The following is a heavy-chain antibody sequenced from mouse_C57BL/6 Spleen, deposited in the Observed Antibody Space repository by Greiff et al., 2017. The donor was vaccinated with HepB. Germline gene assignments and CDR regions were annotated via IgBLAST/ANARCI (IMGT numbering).Heavy chain of an antibody. CDR1: GFSLTSYG. Sequence: VQLVESGPGLVQPSQSLSITCTVSGFSLTSYGVHWVRQSPGKGLEWLGVIWRGGSTDYNAAFMSRLIITKDNSKIQVFFKMNILQADDTAIYYCAKMGPNCDEAYWGQGTLVTVSA. D-gene: IGHD4-1*01. J-gene: IGHJ3*01. CDR2: IWRGGST. V-gene: IGHV2-5*01. CDR3: AKMGPNCDEAY.